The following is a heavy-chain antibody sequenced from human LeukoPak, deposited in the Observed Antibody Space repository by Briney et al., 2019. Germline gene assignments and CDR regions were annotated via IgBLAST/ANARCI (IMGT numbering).Heavy chain of an antibody. J-gene: IGHJ4*02. Sequence: SETLSLTCAVYGGSFSGYYWSWIRQPPGKGLEWIGEINHSGSTNYNPSLKSRVTISVDTSKNQFSLKLSSVTAADTAVYYCARGRGRVSGNYYADYWGQGTLVTVSS. D-gene: IGHD1-26*01. CDR2: INHSGST. CDR1: GGSFSGYY. CDR3: ARGRGRVSGNYYADY. V-gene: IGHV4-34*01.